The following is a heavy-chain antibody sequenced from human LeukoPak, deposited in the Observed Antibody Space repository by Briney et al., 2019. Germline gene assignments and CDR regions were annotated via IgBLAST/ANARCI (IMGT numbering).Heavy chain of an antibody. D-gene: IGHD6-13*01. J-gene: IGHJ4*02. CDR1: GFTVSSNF. V-gene: IGHV3-53*05. CDR2: LYSGGTT. Sequence: GGSLRLSCAASGFTVSSNFLNWVRQVPGKGLEWISVLYSGGTTFYADSVKGRFTISRDNSKNMLYLQMSSLRAEDTAVYYCASPSPGGGAAGLFDYWGQGTLVTVSS. CDR3: ASPSPGGGAAGLFDY.